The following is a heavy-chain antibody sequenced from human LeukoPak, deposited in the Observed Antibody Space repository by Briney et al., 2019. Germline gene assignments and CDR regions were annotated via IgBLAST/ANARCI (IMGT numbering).Heavy chain of an antibody. CDR1: GYSFTSYW. Sequence: KVSCKASGYSFTSYWIAWVRQMPGKGLEWMGIIYPGDSDTRYSPSFQGQVTISADKSISTAYLQWSSLKASDTAMYYCARLDRYCSGGTCFPDAFDIWGQGTMVTVSS. CDR2: IYPGDSDT. D-gene: IGHD2-15*01. V-gene: IGHV5-51*01. CDR3: ARLDRYCSGGTCFPDAFDI. J-gene: IGHJ3*02.